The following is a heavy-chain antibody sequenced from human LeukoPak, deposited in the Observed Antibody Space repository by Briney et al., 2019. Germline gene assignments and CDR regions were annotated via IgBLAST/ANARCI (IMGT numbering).Heavy chain of an antibody. V-gene: IGHV3-21*01. CDR2: ISSSSGSI. D-gene: IGHD2-15*01. Sequence: GGSLRLSCAASGFTFSSFSMNWVRQAPGKGLEWVSSISSSSGSIYYADSLKGRFTISRDNAKNSLYLQMDSLRAEDTAVYYCARYCSGGSCLLDYWGQGTLVTVSS. J-gene: IGHJ4*02. CDR3: ARYCSGGSCLLDY. CDR1: GFTFSSFS.